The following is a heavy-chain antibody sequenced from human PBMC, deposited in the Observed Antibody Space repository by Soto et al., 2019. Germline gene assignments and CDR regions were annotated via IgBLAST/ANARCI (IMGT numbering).Heavy chain of an antibody. J-gene: IGHJ2*01. CDR2: IIPTFGTA. D-gene: IGHD4-17*01. CDR3: STSYGDYAPSYFDI. V-gene: IGHV1-69*12. Sequence: QVQLVQSGAEVKKPGSSVKVSCKASGGTFSSYAISWVRQAPGQGLEWMGGIIPTFGTANYAQKFQGRVTXXAXEXTSTAYMALSSLRSEDTAVYYGSTSYGDYAPSYFDIRGRGTLVTVSS. CDR1: GGTFSSYA.